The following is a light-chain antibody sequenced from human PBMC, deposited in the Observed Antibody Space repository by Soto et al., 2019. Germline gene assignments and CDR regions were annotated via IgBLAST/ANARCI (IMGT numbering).Light chain of an antibody. CDR1: SSDVGGFNY. V-gene: IGLV2-14*01. Sequence: QSALTQPASVSGSPGQSITISCTGTSSDVGGFNYVSWYQQHPGKAPKLMIYDVTNRPSGISNRFSGSKSGNTASLTISGVRTEDEADYYCSSYTSSSTVVFGGGTKVTVL. CDR2: DVT. CDR3: SSYTSSSTVV. J-gene: IGLJ2*01.